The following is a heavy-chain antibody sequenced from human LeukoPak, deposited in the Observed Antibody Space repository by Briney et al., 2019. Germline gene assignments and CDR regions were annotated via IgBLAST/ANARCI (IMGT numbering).Heavy chain of an antibody. CDR1: GGSISNYY. J-gene: IGHJ4*02. CDR3: ARDAPTAYCIGGTCYFDY. CDR2: FYARGNT. V-gene: IGHV4-4*07. D-gene: IGHD2-15*01. Sequence: SETLSLTCTVSGGSISNYYWNWIRQPAGKGLEWIGRFYARGNTNYNPSLKSRVTMSVDTSKNQFSLKLSSVTAADTAVYYCARDAPTAYCIGGTCYFDYWGQGTLVTVSS.